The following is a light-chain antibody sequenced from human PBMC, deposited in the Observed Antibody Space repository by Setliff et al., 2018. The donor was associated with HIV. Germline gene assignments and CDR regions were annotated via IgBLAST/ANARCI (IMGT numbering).Light chain of an antibody. J-gene: IGLJ1*01. Sequence: QSALTQPASVSGAPGQSITISCTGTSSDVGGYSYVSWSQQHPGKAPKLIIYEVRNRPSGVSNRFSGSKSGNTASLTISGLQAEDEADYYCSSYAITNTLPFGTGTKGTVL. CDR2: EVR. CDR1: SSDVGGYSY. CDR3: SSYAITNTLP. V-gene: IGLV2-14*01.